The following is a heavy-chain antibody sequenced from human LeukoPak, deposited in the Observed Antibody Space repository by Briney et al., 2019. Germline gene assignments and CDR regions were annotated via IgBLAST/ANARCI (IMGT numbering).Heavy chain of an antibody. CDR2: IIPIFGTA. D-gene: IGHD6-13*01. CDR3: ARAPGIAAAGTGTFDY. V-gene: IGHV1-69*06. Sequence: KXXCKASGGTFSSYAISWVRQAPGQGLEWMGGIIPIFGTANYGQKFQGRVTITADKSTSTAYMELSSLRSEDTAVYYCARAPGIAAAGTGTFDYWGQGTLVTVSS. CDR1: GGTFSSYA. J-gene: IGHJ4*02.